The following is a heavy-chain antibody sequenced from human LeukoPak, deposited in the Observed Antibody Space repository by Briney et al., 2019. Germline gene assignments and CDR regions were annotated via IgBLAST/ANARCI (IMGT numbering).Heavy chain of an antibody. CDR1: GFRFNSHS. Sequence: GGSLRLSCAASGFRFNSHSMNWVRQVPGKGLEWVSYISHTGDPVYYADSVKGRFTISRGNSKNTLYLQMNSLRAEDTAVYYCAKDLDIVVVPAATLDYWGQGTLVTVSS. CDR3: AKDLDIVVVPAATLDY. D-gene: IGHD2-2*01. V-gene: IGHV3-48*01. J-gene: IGHJ4*02. CDR2: ISHTGDPV.